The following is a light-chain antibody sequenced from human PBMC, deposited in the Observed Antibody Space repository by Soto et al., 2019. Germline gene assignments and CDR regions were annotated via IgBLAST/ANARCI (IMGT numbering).Light chain of an antibody. CDR1: SSDVGGYKY. V-gene: IGLV2-14*01. CDR2: DVS. Sequence: QSVPTQPASVSGSPGQSITISCTGTSSDVGGYKYVSWFQQHPDKAPKLIIYDVSKRPSGVSNRFSGSKSGNTASLTISGLQAEDEADYYCSSYTSSSSVVFGGGTKLTV. CDR3: SSYTSSSSVV. J-gene: IGLJ2*01.